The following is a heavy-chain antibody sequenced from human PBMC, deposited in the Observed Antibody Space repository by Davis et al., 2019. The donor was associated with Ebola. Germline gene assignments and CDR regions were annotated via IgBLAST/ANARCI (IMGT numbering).Heavy chain of an antibody. CDR2: INTNTGNP. Sequence: ASVKVSCKASGYTFTSYAMNWVRQAPGQGLEWMGWINTNTGNPTYAQGFTGRFVFSLDTSVSTAYLQISSLKAEDTAVYYCARTMINSWYVDYYYYGMDVWGKGTTVTVSS. V-gene: IGHV7-4-1*02. CDR1: GYTFTSYA. CDR3: ARTMINSWYVDYYYYGMDV. D-gene: IGHD6-13*01. J-gene: IGHJ6*04.